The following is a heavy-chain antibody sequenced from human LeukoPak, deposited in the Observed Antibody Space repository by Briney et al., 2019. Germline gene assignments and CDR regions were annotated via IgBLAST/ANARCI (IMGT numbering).Heavy chain of an antibody. V-gene: IGHV4-4*07. CDR1: GGSINNYY. CDR3: ARWAYGGNLYFDS. CDR2: IYSSGST. Sequence: SEALSLTCTVSGGSINNYYWSWIRQPAGKGLEWIGRIYSSGSTNYNPPLKSRVTMSVDTSKNQFSLKLTSVTAADTAVYYCARWAYGGNLYFDSWGQGTLVTVSS. D-gene: IGHD4-23*01. J-gene: IGHJ4*02.